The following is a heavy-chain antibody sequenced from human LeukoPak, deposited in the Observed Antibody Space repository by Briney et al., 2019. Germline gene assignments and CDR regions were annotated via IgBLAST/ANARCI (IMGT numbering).Heavy chain of an antibody. CDR3: ARGYDFWSGYSPQGYYYYYYMDV. CDR2: IYTSGST. Sequence: SETLSLTCTVSGGSLSSGSYYWRWIRQPAGTGLEWLGRIYTSGSTNYNPSLKSRVTISVDTSKNQFSLKLSSVTAADTAVYYCARGYDFWSGYSPQGYYYYYYMDVWGKGTTVTVSS. CDR1: GGSLSSGSYY. D-gene: IGHD3-3*01. J-gene: IGHJ6*03. V-gene: IGHV4-61*02.